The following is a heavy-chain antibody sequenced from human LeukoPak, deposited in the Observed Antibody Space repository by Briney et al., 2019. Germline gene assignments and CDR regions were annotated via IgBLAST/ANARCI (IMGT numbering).Heavy chain of an antibody. CDR3: AKTGRPNNSGWYRWFDP. CDR1: GDSISTYY. V-gene: IGHV4-4*09. J-gene: IGHJ5*02. Sequence: PSETLSLTCTVSGDSISTYYWSWIRQPPGKGLEWIGCICNSGGTNYNPSLKSRVTLSVDTSKNQFSLNLSSVTAADTAVYYCAKTGRPNNSGWYRWFDPWGQGTLVTVSS. D-gene: IGHD6-19*01. CDR2: ICNSGGT.